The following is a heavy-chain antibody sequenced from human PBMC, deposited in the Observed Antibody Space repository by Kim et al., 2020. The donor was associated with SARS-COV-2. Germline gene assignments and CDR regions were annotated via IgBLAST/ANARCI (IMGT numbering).Heavy chain of an antibody. J-gene: IGHJ4*02. Sequence: TPSLKSRVTISVDTSKNQFSLKLSSVTAADTAVYYCARGLGIVATRIPDYWGQGTLVTVSS. V-gene: IGHV4-34*01. D-gene: IGHD5-12*01. CDR3: ARGLGIVATRIPDY.